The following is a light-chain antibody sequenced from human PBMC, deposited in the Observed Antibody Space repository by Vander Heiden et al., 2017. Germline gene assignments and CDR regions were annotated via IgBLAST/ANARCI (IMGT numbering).Light chain of an antibody. CDR1: QSVSSSY. J-gene: IGKJ2*01. V-gene: IGKV3D-7*01. Sequence: EIVMTQSPPTQSSSSGERATLACRASQSVSSSYLSWYQQKPGQAPRLLIYGASTRATGIPARFSGSGSGTDFTLTISSLQPEDFAIYYCQQDYNLPHTFGQGTKLEIK. CDR2: GAS. CDR3: QQDYNLPHT.